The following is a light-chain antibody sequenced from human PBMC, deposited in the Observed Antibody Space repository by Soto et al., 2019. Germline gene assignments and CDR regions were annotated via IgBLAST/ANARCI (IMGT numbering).Light chain of an antibody. CDR1: QSVSSNY. CDR2: GAS. J-gene: IGKJ1*01. V-gene: IGKV3-20*01. CDR3: LQHNSYPWT. Sequence: EIVLTQSPGTLSLSPGERASLSCRASQSVSSNYLAWYQLKPGQAPRLLIYGASNRATGIPDRFIGSGSGTDFTLTISRLEPEDFATYYCLQHNSYPWTFGQGTKVEIK.